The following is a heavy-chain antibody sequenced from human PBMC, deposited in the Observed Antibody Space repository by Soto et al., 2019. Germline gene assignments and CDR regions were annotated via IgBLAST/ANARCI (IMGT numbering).Heavy chain of an antibody. Sequence: EVQLVESGGGLVQPGGSLRLSCVASGFTFSTDSMNWVRQAPGKGLEWVAHISTSGATRYYADSVKGRFTISRDNAKTSLYLQMDSLRNGDTAVYYCAGFFGSGFDYWGQGTLVTVSS. D-gene: IGHD6-19*01. CDR2: ISTSGATR. CDR3: AGFFGSGFDY. J-gene: IGHJ4*02. CDR1: GFTFSTDS. V-gene: IGHV3-48*02.